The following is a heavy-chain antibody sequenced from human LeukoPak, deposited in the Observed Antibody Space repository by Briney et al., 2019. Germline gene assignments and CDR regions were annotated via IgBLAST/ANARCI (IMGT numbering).Heavy chain of an antibody. V-gene: IGHV3-23*01. Sequence: GGSLRLSCAASGFTFSNYAMSWVRQAPGKGLERVSSISSTGGTTYYADSVKGRFTISRDNSKNTLYLQMNSLRAEDTAIYYCAKNGDRGAYCTGGTCYPYFYYYMDVWGKGTTVTI. CDR3: AKNGDRGAYCTGGTCYPYFYYYMDV. CDR1: GFTFSNYA. D-gene: IGHD2-15*01. J-gene: IGHJ6*03. CDR2: ISSTGGTT.